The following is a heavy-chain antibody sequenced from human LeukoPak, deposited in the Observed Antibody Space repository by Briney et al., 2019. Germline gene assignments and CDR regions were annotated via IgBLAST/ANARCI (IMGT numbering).Heavy chain of an antibody. CDR1: GFTVSSNY. J-gene: IGHJ4*02. V-gene: IGHV3-66*01. Sequence: GGSLRLSCAASGFTVSSNYMSWVRQAPGKGLEWVSVIYSGGSTYYADSVKGRFTISRDNSKNTLYLQMNGLKTEDTAVYYCITDSLSNNYWGQGTLVTVSS. CDR3: ITDSLSNNY. D-gene: IGHD2-21*01. CDR2: IYSGGST.